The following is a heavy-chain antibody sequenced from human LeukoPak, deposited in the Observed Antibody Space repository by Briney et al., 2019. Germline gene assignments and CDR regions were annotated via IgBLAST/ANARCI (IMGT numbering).Heavy chain of an antibody. CDR3: ARQSSRRNNDY. D-gene: IGHD1-14*01. J-gene: IGHJ4*02. Sequence: RGESLKISCQGSGYSISSYWNGWLRPAPGKGLEWMGIIYPGDSDVKYSPSFLGQVTFSADKTNSTAYLQWSILKASDTAVYFCARQSSRRNNDYWGQGTLVTVSS. CDR1: GYSISSYW. V-gene: IGHV5-51*01. CDR2: IYPGDSDV.